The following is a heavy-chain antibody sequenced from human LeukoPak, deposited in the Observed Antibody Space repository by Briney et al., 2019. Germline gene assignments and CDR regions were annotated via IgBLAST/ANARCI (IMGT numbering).Heavy chain of an antibody. CDR2: IGSSDTTI. CDR1: GFTFSRYW. J-gene: IGHJ4*02. CDR3: ARPVAGLRHFDY. D-gene: IGHD6-19*01. V-gene: IGHV3-48*01. Sequence: GGSLRLSCAASGFTFSRYWMSWVRQAPGKGLEWVSYIGSSDTTIYYADSVKGRFTISRDNAKNSLYMQMNRLRGEHTAVYYCARPVAGLRHFDYWGQGPLVTVSS.